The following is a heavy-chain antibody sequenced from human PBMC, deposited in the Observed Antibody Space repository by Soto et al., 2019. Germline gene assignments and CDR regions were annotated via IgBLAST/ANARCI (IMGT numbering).Heavy chain of an antibody. J-gene: IGHJ4*02. Sequence: SETLSLTCTVSGGSISSSSYYWGWIRQPPGKGLEWIGSIYYSGSTYYNPSLKSRVTISVDTSKNQFSLKLSSVTAADTAVYYCARHGIAAAGDFDYWGQGTLVTVSS. D-gene: IGHD6-13*01. V-gene: IGHV4-39*01. CDR2: IYYSGST. CDR3: ARHGIAAAGDFDY. CDR1: GGSISSSSYY.